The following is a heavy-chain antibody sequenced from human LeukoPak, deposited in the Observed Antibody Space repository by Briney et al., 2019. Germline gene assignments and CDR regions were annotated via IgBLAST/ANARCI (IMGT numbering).Heavy chain of an antibody. CDR2: INPNSGGT. D-gene: IGHD3-22*01. CDR3: ARAPSYYYDSSAFNWFDP. CDR1: GYTFTGYY. V-gene: IGHV1-2*02. J-gene: IGHJ5*02. Sequence: GASVKVSCKASGYTFTGYYMHWVRQAPGQGLEWMGWINPNSGGTNYARKFQGRVTMTRDTSISTAYMELSRLRSDDTAVYYCARAPSYYYDSSAFNWFDPWGQGTLVTVSS.